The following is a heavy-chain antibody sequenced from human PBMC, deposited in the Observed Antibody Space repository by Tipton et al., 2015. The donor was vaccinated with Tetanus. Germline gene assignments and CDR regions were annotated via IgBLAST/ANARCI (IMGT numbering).Heavy chain of an antibody. CDR3: ARGTWLYTSTYHRHWLDP. CDR1: GFTFSNYW. D-gene: IGHD6-13*01. J-gene: IGHJ5*02. Sequence: SLRLSCAASGFTFSNYWMSWVRQAPGRGLEWVASIKQDGSDENYVDSVKGRFTISRDNAKNSLYLQMSSPRAEDTAVYYCARGTWLYTSTYHRHWLDPWGQGTLVTVSS. V-gene: IGHV3-7*01. CDR2: IKQDGSDE.